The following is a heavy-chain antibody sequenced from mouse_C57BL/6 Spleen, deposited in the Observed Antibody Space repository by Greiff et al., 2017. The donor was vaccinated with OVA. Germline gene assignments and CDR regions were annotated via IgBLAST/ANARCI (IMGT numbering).Heavy chain of an antibody. CDR2: IDPSDSYT. CDR1: GYTFTSYW. V-gene: IGHV1-50*01. D-gene: IGHD2-4*01. Sequence: QVQLKQPGAELVKPGASVKLSCKASGYTFTSYWMQWVKQRPGQGLEWIGEIDPSDSYTNYNQKFKGKATLTVDTSSSTAYMQLSSLTSEDSAVYYCARSYYDYGAYWGQGTLVTVSA. CDR3: ARSYYDYGAY. J-gene: IGHJ3*01.